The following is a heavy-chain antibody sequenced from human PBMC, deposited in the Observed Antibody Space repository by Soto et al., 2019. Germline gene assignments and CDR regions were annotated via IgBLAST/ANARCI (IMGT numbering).Heavy chain of an antibody. CDR3: ARSLKYSSSWYVRGGDYYYYGMDV. CDR1: GGSISSSNW. CDR2: IYHSGST. V-gene: IGHV4-4*02. Sequence: NPSETLSLTCAVSGGSISSSNWWSWVRQPPGKGLEWIGEIYHSGSTNYNPSLKSRVTISVDKSKNQFSLKLSSVTAADTAVYYCARSLKYSSSWYVRGGDYYYYGMDVWGQGTTVTVSS. J-gene: IGHJ6*02. D-gene: IGHD6-13*01.